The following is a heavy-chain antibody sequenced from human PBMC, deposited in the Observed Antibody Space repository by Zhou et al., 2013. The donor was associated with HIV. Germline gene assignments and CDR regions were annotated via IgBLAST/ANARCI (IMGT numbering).Heavy chain of an antibody. D-gene: IGHD2-2*01. Sequence: QVQLQESGPGLVKPSETLSLTCTVSGGSVSNYYWSWIRQPPGKGLEWIGYIFTSESTNYNPSLKSRVTISVDTSKNQFSLNLSSVTAADTAVYYCARGPIPQLLKYYFDYWGQGPWSPSPQ. CDR2: IFTSEST. CDR1: GGSVSNYY. J-gene: IGHJ4*02. V-gene: IGHV4-4*09. CDR3: ARGPIPQLLKYYFDY.